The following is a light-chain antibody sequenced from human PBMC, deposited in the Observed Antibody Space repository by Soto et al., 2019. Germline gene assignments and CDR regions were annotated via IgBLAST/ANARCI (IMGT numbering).Light chain of an antibody. Sequence: SSELTQPLSVSVALGQTARITCGGNNIGSKNVHWYQQKPGQAPVLVIYRDSNRPSGIPERFSGSNSGNTATLTISRAQAGDEAEYYCQVWDSSTAVFGGGTKVTVL. CDR1: NIGSKN. CDR3: QVWDSSTAV. CDR2: RDS. V-gene: IGLV3-9*01. J-gene: IGLJ3*02.